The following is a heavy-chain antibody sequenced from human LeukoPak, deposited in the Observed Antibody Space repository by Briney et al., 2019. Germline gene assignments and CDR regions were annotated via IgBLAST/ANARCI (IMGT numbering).Heavy chain of an antibody. Sequence: GRSLRLSCAASGFTFSSYGMHWVRQAPGRGLEWVAIIWHDGSNKYYADSVKGRFTISRDNSKNTLDLQMNSLRAVDTAVYYCARDRSSGAFDYWGQGTLVTVSS. CDR3: ARDRSSGAFDY. J-gene: IGHJ4*02. D-gene: IGHD2-15*01. CDR1: GFTFSSYG. CDR2: IWHDGSNK. V-gene: IGHV3-33*01.